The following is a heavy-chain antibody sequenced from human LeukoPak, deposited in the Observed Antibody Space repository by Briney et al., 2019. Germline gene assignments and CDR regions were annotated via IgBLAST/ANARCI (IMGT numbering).Heavy chain of an antibody. CDR1: GGTFSSYA. Sequence: ASVKVSCKASGGTFSSYALSWVRQAPGQGLEWMGGIIPIFGTANYAQKFQGRVTITADKSTSTAYMELSSLRSEDTAVYYCARGYSSGWTDYYYGMDVWGKGTTVTVSS. V-gene: IGHV1-69*06. D-gene: IGHD6-19*01. J-gene: IGHJ6*04. CDR3: ARGYSSGWTDYYYGMDV. CDR2: IIPIFGTA.